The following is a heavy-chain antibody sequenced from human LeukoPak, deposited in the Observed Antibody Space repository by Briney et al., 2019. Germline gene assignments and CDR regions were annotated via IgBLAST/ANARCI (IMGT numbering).Heavy chain of an antibody. Sequence: GESLKISCMGSGYSFTSYCISWVRQMPAKGMEWMGRIDPSASYTNYSPSFQGHVTISADKPISTAYLKGSSLKASDTAMYYCARHPPPTYYDILTGYYSYNWFDPCGQGTLVTVSS. J-gene: IGHJ5*02. CDR1: GYSFTSYC. CDR3: ARHPPPTYYDILTGYYSYNWFDP. V-gene: IGHV5-10-1*01. D-gene: IGHD3-9*01. CDR2: IDPSASYT.